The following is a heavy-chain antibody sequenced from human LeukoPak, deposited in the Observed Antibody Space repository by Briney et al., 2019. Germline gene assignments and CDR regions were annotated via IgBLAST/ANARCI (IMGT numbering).Heavy chain of an antibody. CDR3: ARGGYDYIWGSYRYNWFDP. Sequence: SETLSLTCTVSGGSISSYYWSWIRQPPGKGLEWIGEINHSGSTNYNPSLKSRVTISVDTSKNQFSLKLSSVTAADTAVYYCARGGYDYIWGSYRYNWFDPWGQGTLVTVSS. J-gene: IGHJ5*02. D-gene: IGHD3-16*02. CDR2: INHSGST. CDR1: GGSISSYY. V-gene: IGHV4-34*01.